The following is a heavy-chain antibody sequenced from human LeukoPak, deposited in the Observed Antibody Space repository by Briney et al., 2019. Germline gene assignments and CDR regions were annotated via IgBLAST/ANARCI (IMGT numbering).Heavy chain of an antibody. Sequence: ASVKVSCKASGYTFTGYYMHWVRQAPGQGLEWMGRINPNSGGTNYAQKFQGRVTMTRDTSISTAYMELSRLRSDDTAVYYCARDLARYSSSWYWFDPWGQGTLVTVSS. CDR1: GYTFTGYY. V-gene: IGHV1-2*06. CDR2: INPNSGGT. D-gene: IGHD6-13*01. J-gene: IGHJ5*02. CDR3: ARDLARYSSSWYWFDP.